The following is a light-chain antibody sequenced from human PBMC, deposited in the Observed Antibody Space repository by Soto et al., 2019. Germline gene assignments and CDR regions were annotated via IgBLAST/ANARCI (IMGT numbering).Light chain of an antibody. J-gene: IGLJ2*01. CDR3: SSYAGSYTGV. CDR2: DVS. Sequence: QSALTQPRSVSGSPGQSVTISCTGTSSDVGAYNYVSWYQQHPGKAPKLMIYDVSKRPSGVPDRFSGSKSGNTASLTISGLQAEDEADYYCSSYAGSYTGVFGGGTKLTV. V-gene: IGLV2-11*01. CDR1: SSDVGAYNY.